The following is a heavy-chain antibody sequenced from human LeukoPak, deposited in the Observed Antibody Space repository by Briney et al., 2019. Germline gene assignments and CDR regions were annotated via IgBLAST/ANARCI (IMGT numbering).Heavy chain of an antibody. Sequence: GGSLRLSCAASGFTFSNSALSWVRQAPGKGLEWVSDISGSGGSTYYADSVKGRFTISRDNSKNTLYLQMNSLRGEDTAVYYCAKNIGGLDYWGQGTLVTVSS. CDR3: AKNIGGLDY. D-gene: IGHD3-10*01. CDR2: ISGSGGST. CDR1: GFTFSNSA. J-gene: IGHJ4*02. V-gene: IGHV3-23*01.